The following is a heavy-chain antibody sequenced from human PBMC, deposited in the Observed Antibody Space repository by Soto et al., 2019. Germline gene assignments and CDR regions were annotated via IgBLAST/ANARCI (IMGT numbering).Heavy chain of an antibody. Sequence: VQLLESGGGLVQPGGSLRLSCAVSGFSFSNSAMTWVRQAPGKGLEWASGISGSGDITYNTDSVKGRFAISRDTSKNVVYLQMRSLRAEDTAVYYCAKVPQWVLRYHDWFFDYWGQGTLVTVSS. CDR2: ISGSGDIT. J-gene: IGHJ4*02. V-gene: IGHV3-23*01. CDR3: AKVPQWVLRYHDWFFDY. CDR1: GFSFSNSA. D-gene: IGHD3-9*01.